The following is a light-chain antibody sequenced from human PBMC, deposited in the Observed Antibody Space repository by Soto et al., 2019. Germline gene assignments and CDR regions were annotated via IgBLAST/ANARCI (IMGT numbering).Light chain of an antibody. Sequence: QSALTHPASVSGSPGQSITISCTGTSSDVGVYNYVSWYQQHPGKAPKLMIYDVSKRPSGVPDRFSGSKSGNTASLTISGLQAEDEADYYCCSYAGSYTYVFGTGTKVTVI. CDR1: SSDVGVYNY. CDR2: DVS. J-gene: IGLJ1*01. V-gene: IGLV2-11*01. CDR3: CSYAGSYTYV.